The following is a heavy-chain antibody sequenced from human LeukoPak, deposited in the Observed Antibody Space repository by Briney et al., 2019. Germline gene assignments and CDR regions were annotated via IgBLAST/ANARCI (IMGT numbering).Heavy chain of an antibody. CDR1: GYSFTKYA. CDR2: IHPSTGNP. Sequence: ASVKVSCKASGYSFTKYAMNWVRQAPGQGLEWMGWIHPSTGNPTYAQGFTGRFVFSLDTSVSTTYLQISSLKADDTAVYFCARAFQSLGGLSLPDYWGQGTLLTVSS. V-gene: IGHV7-4-1*02. CDR3: ARAFQSLGGLSLPDY. J-gene: IGHJ4*02. D-gene: IGHD3-16*02.